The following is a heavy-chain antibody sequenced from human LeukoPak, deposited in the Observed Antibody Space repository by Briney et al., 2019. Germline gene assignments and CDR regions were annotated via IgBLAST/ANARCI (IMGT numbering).Heavy chain of an antibody. Sequence: GGSLRLSCAASGFSFSGFGMNWVRQAPGKGLEWVSSISSRSTYMFYEDSLKGRFTISRDNAENSLYLQMNSLRDEDTAVYYCASSGSYRFDYWGQGTLVTVSS. V-gene: IGHV3-21*01. CDR3: ASSGSYRFDY. CDR1: GFSFSGFG. D-gene: IGHD1-26*01. CDR2: ISSRSTYM. J-gene: IGHJ4*02.